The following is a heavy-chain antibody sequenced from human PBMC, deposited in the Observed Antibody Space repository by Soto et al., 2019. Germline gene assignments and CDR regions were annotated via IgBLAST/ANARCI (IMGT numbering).Heavy chain of an antibody. CDR2: IHSGGST. D-gene: IGHD2-2*01. J-gene: IGHJ5*02. Sequence: QVQLQESGPRLVKPSGTLSLTCTVSGGSVRDYYWSWIRQPAGKGLEWIGRIHSGGSTNYNPSLKSRVTMSVDTFQNQISLTLSPVTAADTAVYYCARVQLSRISYRWFDPWGQGALVTVSS. CDR1: GGSVRDYY. V-gene: IGHV4-4*07. CDR3: ARVQLSRISYRWFDP.